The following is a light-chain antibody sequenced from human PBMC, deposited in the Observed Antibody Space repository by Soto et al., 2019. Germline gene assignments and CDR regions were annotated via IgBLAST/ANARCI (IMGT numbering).Light chain of an antibody. CDR3: CSYAGSYTFV. J-gene: IGLJ1*01. Sequence: QSVLTQPRSVSGSPGQSVTISRTGTSSDVGGYNYVSWYQQHPGKAPKLMIYDVSKRPSGVPDRFSGSKSGNTASLTISGLQAEDEADYYCCSYAGSYTFVFGSGIKVTVL. CDR2: DVS. CDR1: SSDVGGYNY. V-gene: IGLV2-11*01.